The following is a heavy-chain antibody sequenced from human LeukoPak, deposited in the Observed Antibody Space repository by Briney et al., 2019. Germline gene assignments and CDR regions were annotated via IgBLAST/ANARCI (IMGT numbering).Heavy chain of an antibody. CDR1: GFTFSSYS. CDR3: ARAESSTFGGVIFPDY. V-gene: IGHV3-21*01. D-gene: IGHD3-16*02. J-gene: IGHJ4*02. CDR2: ISSSSSYI. Sequence: GGSLRLSCAASGFTFSSYSMNWVRQAPGKGLEWVSSISSSSSYIYYADSVKGRFTISRDNAKNSLYLQMNSLRAEDTAVYYCARAESSTFGGVIFPDYWGQGTLVTVSS.